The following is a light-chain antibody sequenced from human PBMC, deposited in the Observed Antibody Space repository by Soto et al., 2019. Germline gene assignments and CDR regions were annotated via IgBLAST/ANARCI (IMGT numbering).Light chain of an antibody. J-gene: IGKJ1*01. CDR3: QQYYSTPQT. CDR2: WAS. Sequence: DIVMTQSPDSLAVSLGERATINCKSSQSVLYSSNNKNYLAWYQQKPGQPPKLLIYWASTRGSGVPDRFSGSGSGTDFTLTISSLQAEDVAVYYCQQYYSTPQTFGQGTKVDIK. V-gene: IGKV4-1*01. CDR1: QSVLYSSNNKNY.